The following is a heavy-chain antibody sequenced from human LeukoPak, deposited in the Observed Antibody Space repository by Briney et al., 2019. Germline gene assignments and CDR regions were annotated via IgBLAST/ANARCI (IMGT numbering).Heavy chain of an antibody. J-gene: IGHJ6*02. CDR1: GFTFSSYS. D-gene: IGHD3-3*02. CDR3: ARLSVNYYYGMDV. Sequence: GGSLRLSCAASGFTFSSYSMNWVRQAPGKGLEWVSSISSSSSYIYYADSVKGRFTISRDNAKNSLYLQMNSLRAEDTAVYYCARLSVNYYYGMDVWGQGTTVTVSS. CDR2: ISSSSSYI. V-gene: IGHV3-21*04.